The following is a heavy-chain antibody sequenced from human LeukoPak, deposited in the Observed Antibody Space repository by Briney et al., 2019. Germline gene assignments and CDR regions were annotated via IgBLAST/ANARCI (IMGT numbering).Heavy chain of an antibody. D-gene: IGHD3-9*01. Sequence: SETLSLTCTVSGGTISSYYWSWIRQPPGKGLEWIGDIYTSGSTNYNPSLKSRVTISVEMSKNQFSLKLSSVPAADTAVYYCARQSPQTGPRSHYYYMDVWGKGTTVTVSS. CDR3: ARQSPQTGPRSHYYYMDV. CDR1: GGTISSYY. CDR2: IYTSGST. J-gene: IGHJ6*03. V-gene: IGHV4-4*09.